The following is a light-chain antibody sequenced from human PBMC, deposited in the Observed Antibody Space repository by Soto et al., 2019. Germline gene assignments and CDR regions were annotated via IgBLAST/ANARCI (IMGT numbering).Light chain of an antibody. J-gene: IGKJ4*01. V-gene: IGKV3-11*01. CDR3: QQHINWPLT. CDR2: DAS. Sequence: EIVLTQSPAPLSLSPGEKATLPCRASPSVNIYLAWYQKKPGQAPRLLIYDASNRATGIPARFSGSGSGTDFTLTISSLEPEDIAVYYCQQHINWPLTFGGGTKVEIK. CDR1: PSVNIY.